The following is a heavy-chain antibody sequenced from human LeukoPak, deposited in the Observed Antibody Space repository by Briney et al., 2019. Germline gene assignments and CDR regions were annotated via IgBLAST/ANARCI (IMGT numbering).Heavy chain of an antibody. CDR2: IYYSGST. J-gene: IGHJ4*02. CDR1: GGSISSGGYY. CDR3: ARRGRENYFDY. V-gene: IGHV4-31*03. Sequence: SETLSLTCTVSGGSISSGGYYWSWIRQHPGKGLEWIGYIYYSGSTYYNPSLKSRVTISVDTSKNQFSLKLSSVTAADTAVYYCARRGRENYFDYWGQGTLVTVSS.